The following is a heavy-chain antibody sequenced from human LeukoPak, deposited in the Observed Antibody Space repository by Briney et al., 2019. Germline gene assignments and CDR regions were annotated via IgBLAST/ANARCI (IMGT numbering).Heavy chain of an antibody. Sequence: PGGSLRLSCDASGFTVNSYAMNWVRQAPGKGLEWVSVISASGDNTYYADSVKGRFTISRDDSKNTVCLQMNSLRADDTAVYHCAKGGRRHYGDYVAFWGQGTLVTVSS. V-gene: IGHV3-23*01. CDR3: AKGGRRHYGDYVAF. CDR1: GFTVNSYA. J-gene: IGHJ4*02. CDR2: ISASGDNT. D-gene: IGHD4-17*01.